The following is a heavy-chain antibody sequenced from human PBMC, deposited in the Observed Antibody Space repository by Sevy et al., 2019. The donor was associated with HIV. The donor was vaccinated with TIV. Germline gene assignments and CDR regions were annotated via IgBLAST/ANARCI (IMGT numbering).Heavy chain of an antibody. J-gene: IGHJ4*02. D-gene: IGHD1-1*01. CDR2: INPTGGST. Sequence: ASVKVSCNASGYTFTSYYMHWVRQAPGQGLEWMGIINPTGGSTSYAQRFQGRVTMTRDTSTSTVYMELSSLRSEDTAVYYCARDHSWNKGTYFDFWGQGTLVTVSS. CDR1: GYTFTSYY. CDR3: ARDHSWNKGTYFDF. V-gene: IGHV1-46*03.